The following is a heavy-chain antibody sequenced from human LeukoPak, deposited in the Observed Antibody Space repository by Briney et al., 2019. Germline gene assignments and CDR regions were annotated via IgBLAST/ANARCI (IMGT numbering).Heavy chain of an antibody. CDR1: VGSISGYY. J-gene: IGHJ4*02. V-gene: IGHV4-34*01. Sequence: SETLSLTCAVYVGSISGYYWSWIRQPPGKGLEWIGEIHYSGATNYNPPLKSRVTISIDTSKNQMSLKLSSVTAADTAVYYCARGNILTGYCFDYWVQGSLVTVSS. CDR2: IHYSGAT. CDR3: ARGNILTGYCFDY. D-gene: IGHD3-9*01.